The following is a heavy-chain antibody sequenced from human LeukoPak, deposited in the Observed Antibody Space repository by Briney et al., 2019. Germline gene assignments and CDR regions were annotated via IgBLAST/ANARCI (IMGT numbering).Heavy chain of an antibody. CDR3: ARGRVAAAGTDY. J-gene: IGHJ4*02. CDR1: GGSISSFY. CDR2: INHSGST. D-gene: IGHD6-13*01. V-gene: IGHV4-34*01. Sequence: SETLSLTCTVSGGSISSFYWSWIRQPPGKGLEWIGEINHSGSTNYNPSLKSRVTISVDTSKNQFSLKLSSVTAADTAVYYCARGRVAAAGTDYWGQGTLVTVSS.